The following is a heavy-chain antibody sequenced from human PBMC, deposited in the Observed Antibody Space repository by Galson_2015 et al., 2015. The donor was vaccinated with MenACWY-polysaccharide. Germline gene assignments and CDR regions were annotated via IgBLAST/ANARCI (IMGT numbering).Heavy chain of an antibody. CDR3: AKYGSGSFYLD. D-gene: IGHD3-10*01. J-gene: IGHJ4*02. CDR1: GFPFSIYP. V-gene: IGHV3-23*01. CDR2: VSGNGYRT. Sequence: SLRLSCAASGFPFSIYPMDWVRQTPGKGLESISSVSGNGYRTYYADSVKGRFTISRDNSRNTVYLHMNSLRVEDTGIYYCAKYGSGSFYLDWGQGTLVTVSS.